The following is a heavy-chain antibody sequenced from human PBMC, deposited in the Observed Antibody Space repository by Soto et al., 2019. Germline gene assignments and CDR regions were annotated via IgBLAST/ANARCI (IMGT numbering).Heavy chain of an antibody. V-gene: IGHV4-31*03. CDR1: GGSISSGGYY. CDR2: IYYSGST. D-gene: IGHD2-2*01. Sequence: PSETLSLTCTVSGGSISSGGYYWSWIRQHPGKGLEWIGYIYYSGSTYYNPSLKSRVTISVDTSKNQFSLKLSSVTAADTAVYYCATDQNIVVVPAANKKKYYYYGMDVWGPGTTVTVSS. CDR3: ATDQNIVVVPAANKKKYYYYGMDV. J-gene: IGHJ6*02.